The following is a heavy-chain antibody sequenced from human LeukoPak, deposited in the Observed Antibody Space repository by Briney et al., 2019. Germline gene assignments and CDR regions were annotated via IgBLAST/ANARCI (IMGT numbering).Heavy chain of an antibody. CDR2: INHSGST. V-gene: IGHV4-34*01. J-gene: IGHJ3*02. CDR1: GGSFSGYY. CDR3: ARAKPGMAAAGIYAFDI. Sequence: PSETLSLTCAVYGGSFSGYYWSWIRQPPGKGLEWIGEINHSGSTNYNPSLKSRVTISVDTSKNQFSLKLSSVAAADTAVYYCARAKPGMAAAGIYAFDIWGQGTMVTVSS. D-gene: IGHD6-13*01.